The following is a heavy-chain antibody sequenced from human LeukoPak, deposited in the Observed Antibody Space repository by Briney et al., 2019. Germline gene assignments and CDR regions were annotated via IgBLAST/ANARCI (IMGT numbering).Heavy chain of an antibody. CDR2: IYSIGST. V-gene: IGHV3-53*01. CDR1: GFSVSSTF. D-gene: IGHD7-27*01. Sequence: PGGSLRLSCAASGFSVSSTFMSWVRQAPGKGLEWVSVIYSIGSTFYADSVKGRFTISRDNSKNTLYLHMNSLRAEDTAVYFCAGDRVYLGREDAFDIWGQGTMVTVSS. J-gene: IGHJ3*02. CDR3: AGDRVYLGREDAFDI.